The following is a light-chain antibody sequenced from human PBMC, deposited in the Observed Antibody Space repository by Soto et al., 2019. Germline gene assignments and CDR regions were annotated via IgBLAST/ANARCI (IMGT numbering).Light chain of an antibody. V-gene: IGKV3-15*01. Sequence: EVVITQSPASLSASPGERLTLTCRASQNIRSSLAWYQQRPGQAPRLLIYGASTRATGIPARCSGRGAWTECTLTISSLQSADFELDYCQQYNHWPRTFGQGTKVDIK. CDR3: QQYNHWPRT. CDR1: QNIRSS. J-gene: IGKJ1*01. CDR2: GAS.